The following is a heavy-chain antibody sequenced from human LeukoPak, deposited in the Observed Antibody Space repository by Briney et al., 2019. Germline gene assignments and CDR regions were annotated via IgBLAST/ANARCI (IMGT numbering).Heavy chain of an antibody. CDR2: IIPIFGTA. Sequence: ASVKVSCKASGGTFSSYAISWVRQAPGQGLEWMGGIIPIFGTADHAQKFQGRVTITADESTSTAYMELSSLRSEDTAVYYCQTRDGYNLDYWGQGTLVTVSS. CDR3: QTRDGYNLDY. CDR1: GGTFSSYA. V-gene: IGHV1-69*01. D-gene: IGHD5-24*01. J-gene: IGHJ4*02.